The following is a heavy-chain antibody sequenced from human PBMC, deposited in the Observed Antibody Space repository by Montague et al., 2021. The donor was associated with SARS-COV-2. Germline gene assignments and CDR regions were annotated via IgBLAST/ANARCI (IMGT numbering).Heavy chain of an antibody. Sequence: IYYSGSTYYNPSLKSRVTISVDTSKNQFSLKLSSVTAADTAVYYCVEIVGAADYWGQGTLVTVSS. V-gene: IGHV4-39*01. D-gene: IGHD1-26*01. CDR3: VEIVGAADY. J-gene: IGHJ4*02. CDR2: IYYSGST.